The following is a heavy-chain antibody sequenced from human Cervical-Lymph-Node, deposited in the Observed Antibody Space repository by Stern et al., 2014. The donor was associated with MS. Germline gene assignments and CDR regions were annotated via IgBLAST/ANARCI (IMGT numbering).Heavy chain of an antibody. CDR3: ARVRVGANDF. D-gene: IGHD1-26*01. Sequence: QLVESGGGLVQPGKSLRLSCVASGFIFDDYAMHWVRQVPVKAPEWVSGIDWNSGRILYADSVKGRFTTSRDNAKNSLYLQMNSLRTDDTALYYCARVRVGANDFWGQGTLVTVSS. J-gene: IGHJ4*02. V-gene: IGHV3-9*01. CDR2: IDWNSGRI. CDR1: GFIFDDYA.